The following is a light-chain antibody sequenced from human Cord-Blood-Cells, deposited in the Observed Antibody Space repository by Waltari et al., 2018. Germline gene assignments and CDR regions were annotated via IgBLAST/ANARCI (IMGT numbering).Light chain of an antibody. Sequence: HSALTQPASVSGYPGQSLTIPCTVTSSDVGRYNLLPWYQQHPGKAPKRMIYEGSKRPSGVSNRFSGSKSGNTASLTISGLQAEDEADYYCCSYAGSSSKVFGGGTKLTVL. CDR1: SSDVGRYNL. CDR2: EGS. CDR3: CSYAGSSSKV. V-gene: IGLV2-23*01. J-gene: IGLJ2*01.